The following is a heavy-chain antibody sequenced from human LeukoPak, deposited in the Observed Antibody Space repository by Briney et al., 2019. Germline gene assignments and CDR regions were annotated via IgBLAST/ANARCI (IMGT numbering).Heavy chain of an antibody. CDR2: IIPIFGTA. CDR1: GYSFTTYG. CDR3: ARAPLVVPAAMAWFDP. J-gene: IGHJ5*02. Sequence: SVKVSCKTSGYSFTTYGVSWVRQAPGQGLEWMGGIIPIFGTANYAQKFQGRVTITADESTSTAYMELSSLRSEDTAVYYCARAPLVVPAAMAWFDPWGQGTLVTVSS. V-gene: IGHV1-69*13. D-gene: IGHD2-2*01.